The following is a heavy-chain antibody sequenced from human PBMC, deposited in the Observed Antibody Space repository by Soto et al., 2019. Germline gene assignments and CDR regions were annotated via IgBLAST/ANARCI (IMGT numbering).Heavy chain of an antibody. J-gene: IGHJ3*02. CDR1: GFTFSSYA. CDR3: ARDPHIVVVVAATYAFDI. D-gene: IGHD2-15*01. CDR2: ISYDGSNK. Sequence: GGSLRLSCAASGFTFSSYAMHWVRQAPGKGLEWVAVISYDGSNKYYADSVKGRFTISRDNSKNTLYLQMNSLRAEDTAVYYCARDPHIVVVVAATYAFDIGGQGTMGTGSS. V-gene: IGHV3-30-3*01.